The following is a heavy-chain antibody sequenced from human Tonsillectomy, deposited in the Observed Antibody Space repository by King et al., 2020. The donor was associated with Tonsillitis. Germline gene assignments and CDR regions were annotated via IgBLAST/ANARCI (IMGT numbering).Heavy chain of an antibody. D-gene: IGHD7-27*01. CDR2: IYYSGST. CDR3: AIQLGVNYFDP. Sequence: QLQESGPGLVKASETLSLTCTVSGGSITGTNYYCGWIRQPPGKGREWIGSIYYSGSTYYNPSLKSRVTISTDTSEKEFSLKVRSVTAADTAVYYCAIQLGVNYFDPWGQGTLVTVSP. CDR1: GGSITGTNYY. V-gene: IGHV4-39*01. J-gene: IGHJ5*02.